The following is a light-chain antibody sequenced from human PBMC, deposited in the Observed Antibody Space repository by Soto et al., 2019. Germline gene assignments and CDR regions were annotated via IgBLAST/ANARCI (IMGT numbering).Light chain of an antibody. Sequence: VLTQSPDILSLSPGQTATLSCRASESVDRYVAWYQQKVGQAPRLLIYDAFTRATGVAARFSGSGSATDFTLTISSLEPDDFAVYYCQQRARWPSTFGPGTKVEMK. V-gene: IGKV3-11*01. CDR1: ESVDRY. J-gene: IGKJ2*02. CDR2: DAF. CDR3: QQRARWPST.